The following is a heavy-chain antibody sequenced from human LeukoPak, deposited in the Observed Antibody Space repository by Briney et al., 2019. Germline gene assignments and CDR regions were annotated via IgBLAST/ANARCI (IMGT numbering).Heavy chain of an antibody. J-gene: IGHJ4*02. Sequence: PSETLSLTCTVSGGSVTSYYCNWVRQPPGRGLEWIGYIYYSGGTNYNPSLESRVTISLDTAKNQFSLKLRSVTAEDTAVYYCATTGATSPTSASWFNIEYWGQGTLVPVSS. D-gene: IGHD6-13*01. CDR1: GGSVTSYY. V-gene: IGHV4-59*08. CDR2: IYYSGGT. CDR3: ATTGATSPTSASWFNIEY.